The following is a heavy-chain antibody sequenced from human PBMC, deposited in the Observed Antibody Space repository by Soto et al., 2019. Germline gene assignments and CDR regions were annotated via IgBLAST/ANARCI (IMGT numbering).Heavy chain of an antibody. V-gene: IGHV3-30-3*01. J-gene: IGHJ5*02. CDR1: GFTLSSYA. CDR3: ARARRAVGLTPTPLWFAP. D-gene: IGHD1-26*01. CDR2: ISYDGSNK. Sequence: GGSLRLSCAASGFTLSSYAMHWVRQAPGKGLEWVAVISYDGSNKYYADSVKGRFTISRNNSKNTLYLQMISLRARNKAVYYCARARRAVGLTPTPLWFAPGGRGTLVTVS.